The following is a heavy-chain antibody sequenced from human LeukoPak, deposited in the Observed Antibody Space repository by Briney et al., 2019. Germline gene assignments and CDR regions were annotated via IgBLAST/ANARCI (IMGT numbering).Heavy chain of an antibody. Sequence: GSVKVSCKASGYTFTSYGIGWVRQAPGQGLEWMGWISAYNGNTNYAQKLQGRVTMTTDTSTSTAYMELSRLRSDDTAVYYCARDSGERGSGSYLIAYWGQGTLVTVSS. D-gene: IGHD3-10*01. J-gene: IGHJ4*02. CDR2: ISAYNGNT. V-gene: IGHV1-18*01. CDR3: ARDSGERGSGSYLIAY. CDR1: GYTFTSYG.